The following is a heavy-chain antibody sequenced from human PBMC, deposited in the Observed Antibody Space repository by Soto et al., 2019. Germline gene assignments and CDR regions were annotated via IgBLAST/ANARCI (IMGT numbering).Heavy chain of an antibody. D-gene: IGHD5-12*01. V-gene: IGHV3-11*06. CDR3: ARDFGDGYPY. CDR2: ISSSSSYI. J-gene: IGHJ4*02. CDR1: GFTFSDFY. Sequence: GGSLRLSCAASGFTFSDFYMTWIRQAPGKGLEWVSSISSSSSYIYYADSVKGRFTISRDNAKNSLYLQMNSLRAEDTAVYYCARDFGDGYPYWGQGTLVTVSS.